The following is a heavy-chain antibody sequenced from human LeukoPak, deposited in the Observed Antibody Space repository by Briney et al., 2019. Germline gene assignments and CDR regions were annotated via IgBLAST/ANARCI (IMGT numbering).Heavy chain of an antibody. D-gene: IGHD6-13*01. Sequence: SETLSLTCTVSGGSISGYYWSGIRQAAGKGLQWIGRIYTSGSTDYNPSLKTRLTMSVDTSKNQFSLKLSSVTAADTAVYYCARGGSSWQSFDYWGQGTLVTVSS. CDR2: IYTSGST. CDR3: ARGGSSWQSFDY. V-gene: IGHV4-4*07. CDR1: GGSISGYY. J-gene: IGHJ4*02.